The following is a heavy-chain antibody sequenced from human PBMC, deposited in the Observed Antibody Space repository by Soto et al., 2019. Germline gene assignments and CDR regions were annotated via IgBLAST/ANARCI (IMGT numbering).Heavy chain of an antibody. CDR2: ISSNGGST. CDR1: GFTFSSYA. CDR3: ARQLMYGVGYYYYMDV. Sequence: EVQLVESGGGLVQPGGSLRLSCAASGFTFSSYAMQWVRQAPGKGLEYVSAISSNGGSTYYANSVKGRFTISRDNSKNTLYLQMGSLRAEDMAVYYCARQLMYGVGYYYYMDVWGKGTTVTVSS. V-gene: IGHV3-64*01. D-gene: IGHD4-17*01. J-gene: IGHJ6*03.